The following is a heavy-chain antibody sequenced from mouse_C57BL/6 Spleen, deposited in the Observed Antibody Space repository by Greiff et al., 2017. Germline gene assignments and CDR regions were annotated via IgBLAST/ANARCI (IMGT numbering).Heavy chain of an antibody. Sequence: DVKLVESGGDLVKPGGSLKLSCAASGFTFSSYGMSWVRQTPDKRLEWVATISSGGSYTYYPDSVKGRFTISRDNAKNTLYLQMSSLKSEDTAMYYCARPTVGWYFDVWGTGTTVTVSS. V-gene: IGHV5-6*02. CDR1: GFTFSSYG. D-gene: IGHD1-1*01. CDR3: ARPTVGWYFDV. CDR2: ISSGGSYT. J-gene: IGHJ1*03.